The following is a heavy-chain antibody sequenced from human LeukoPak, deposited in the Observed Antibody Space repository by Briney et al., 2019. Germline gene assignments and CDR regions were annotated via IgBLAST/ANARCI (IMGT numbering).Heavy chain of an antibody. CDR2: FNPNSGGT. Sequence: ASVKVSCKASGYTFTGYYMHWVRQAPGQGLEWMGWFNPNSGGTNYAQKFQGRVTMTRDTSISTAYMELSRLRSDDTAVYYCARDIVMVTYWFDPWGQGTLVTVSS. J-gene: IGHJ5*02. V-gene: IGHV1-2*02. CDR1: GYTFTGYY. D-gene: IGHD5-18*01. CDR3: ARDIVMVTYWFDP.